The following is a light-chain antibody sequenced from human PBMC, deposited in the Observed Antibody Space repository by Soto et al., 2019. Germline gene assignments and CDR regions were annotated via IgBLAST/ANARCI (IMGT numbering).Light chain of an antibody. Sequence: EIVMTQSPATLSVSPGERATLSCRASQSVSSNLAWYQQKPGQAPRLLIYGASSRATGIPARFSGSGSGTEFTLTISSLQSEDFAVYYCEQYNNWPHAFGGGTKVHIK. V-gene: IGKV3D-15*01. CDR2: GAS. CDR1: QSVSSN. J-gene: IGKJ4*01. CDR3: EQYNNWPHA.